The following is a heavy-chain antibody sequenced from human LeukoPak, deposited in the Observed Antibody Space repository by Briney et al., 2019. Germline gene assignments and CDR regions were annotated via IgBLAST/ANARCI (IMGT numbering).Heavy chain of an antibody. V-gene: IGHV1-8*01. Sequence: ASVKVSCKASGYTFTSYYMHWVRPATGQGLEWMGWMNPNSGNTGSAQKFQGRVTMTRNTSITTAYMELSSLRSEDTAVYYCARGLGRTTMVTRGGVRFDYWGQGTLVTVSS. D-gene: IGHD5-18*01. CDR3: ARGLGRTTMVTRGGVRFDY. J-gene: IGHJ4*02. CDR1: GYTFTSYY. CDR2: MNPNSGNT.